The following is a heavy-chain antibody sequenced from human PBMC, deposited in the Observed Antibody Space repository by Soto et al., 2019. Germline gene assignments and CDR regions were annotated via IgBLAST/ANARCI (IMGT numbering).Heavy chain of an antibody. J-gene: IGHJ4*02. CDR3: ARTAPMDAGDKYYYDF. V-gene: IGHV1-69*13. CDR1: GGTFSTFG. Sequence: ASVKVSCKASGGTFSTFGISWVRQAPGQGLEWMGGIIPFFGTAEYSQKFEDRITITADESTNTVYMDLRSLTSEDTAIYYCARTAPMDAGDKYYYDFWGQGALVTVSS. CDR2: IIPFFGTA. D-gene: IGHD3-16*01.